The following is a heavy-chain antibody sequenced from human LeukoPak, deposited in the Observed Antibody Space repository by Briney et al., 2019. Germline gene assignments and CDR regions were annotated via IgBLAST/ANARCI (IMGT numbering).Heavy chain of an antibody. CDR3: ARKRTVTRNWFDP. CDR1: GYTFTSYD. J-gene: IGHJ5*02. V-gene: IGHV1-8*01. Sequence: ASVKVSCKASGYTFTSYDINWVRQATGQGLEWMGWMNPNSGNTGYAQKFQGRDTMTRNTSISTAYMELSSLRSEDTAVYYCARKRTVTRNWFDPWGQGTLVTVSS. D-gene: IGHD4-11*01. CDR2: MNPNSGNT.